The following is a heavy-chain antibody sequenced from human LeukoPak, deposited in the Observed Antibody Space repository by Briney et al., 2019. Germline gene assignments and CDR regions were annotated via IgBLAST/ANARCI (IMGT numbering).Heavy chain of an antibody. CDR2: INPSGGST. V-gene: IGHV1-46*01. Sequence: ASVKVSCKASGYTFTSYYMHWVRQAPRQGLEWMGIINPSGGSTSYAQKFQGRVTMTRDTSTSTAYMELSSLRSEDTAVYYCAREGQDSSGYRDYYYGMDVWGQGTTVTVSS. D-gene: IGHD3-22*01. J-gene: IGHJ6*02. CDR1: GYTFTSYY. CDR3: AREGQDSSGYRDYYYGMDV.